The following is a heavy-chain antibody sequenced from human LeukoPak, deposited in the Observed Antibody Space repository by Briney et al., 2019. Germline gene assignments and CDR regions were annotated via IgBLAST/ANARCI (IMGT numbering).Heavy chain of an antibody. V-gene: IGHV3-23*01. CDR2: ISGSGGST. Sequence: GGSLRLSCAASGFTFSSYAMSWVCQAPGKGLEWVSAISGSGGSTYYADSVKGRFTISRDNSKNTLYLQMNSLRAEDTAVYYCAKDRPSPYNRNRGVRDYFDYWGQGTLVTVSS. CDR1: GFTFSSYA. D-gene: IGHD1-14*01. CDR3: AKDRPSPYNRNRGVRDYFDY. J-gene: IGHJ4*02.